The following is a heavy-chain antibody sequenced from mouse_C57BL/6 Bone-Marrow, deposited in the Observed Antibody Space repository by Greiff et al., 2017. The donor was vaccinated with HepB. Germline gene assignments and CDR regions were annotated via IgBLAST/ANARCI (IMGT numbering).Heavy chain of an antibody. D-gene: IGHD3-2*02. J-gene: IGHJ2*01. Sequence: QVQLQQSGAELVRPGASVTLSCKASGYTFTDYEMHWVKQTPVHGLEWIGAIDPETGGTAYNQKFKGKAILTADNSSSTAYMELRSLTSEDSAVYYSRTAQALDYWGQGTTLTVSS. CDR3: RTAQALDY. CDR2: IDPETGGT. CDR1: GYTFTDYE. V-gene: IGHV1-15*01.